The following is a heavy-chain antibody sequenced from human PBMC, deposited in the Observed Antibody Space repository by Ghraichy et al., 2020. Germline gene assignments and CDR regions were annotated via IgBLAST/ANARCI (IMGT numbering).Heavy chain of an antibody. CDR1: GFPFSNYE. V-gene: IGHV3-48*01. CDR2: ISLNDNRI. D-gene: IGHD6-13*01. J-gene: IGHJ4*02. CDR3: SRDRPVAAADY. Sequence: GGSLRLSCAASGFPFSNYEMNWVRQAPGKGLEWVSFISLNDNRIYYAGSVRGRFTISRDNAKNSLYLQMNSLRVEDTAVYYCSRDRPVAAADYWGLGTLVTVSS.